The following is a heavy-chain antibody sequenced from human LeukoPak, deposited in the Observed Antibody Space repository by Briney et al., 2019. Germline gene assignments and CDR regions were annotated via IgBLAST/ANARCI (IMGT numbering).Heavy chain of an antibody. CDR3: ASEYGSGRYFDY. Sequence: WASVKVSCKASGYTFTSYGISWVRQAPGQGLEWMGWISAYNGNTNYAQKLQGRVTMTTDTSTSTAYMELRSLRSEDTAVYYCASEYGSGRYFDYWGQGTLVTVST. D-gene: IGHD3-10*01. J-gene: IGHJ4*02. V-gene: IGHV1-18*01. CDR2: ISAYNGNT. CDR1: GYTFTSYG.